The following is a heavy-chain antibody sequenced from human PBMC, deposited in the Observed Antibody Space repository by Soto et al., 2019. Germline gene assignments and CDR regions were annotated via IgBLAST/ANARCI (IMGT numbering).Heavy chain of an antibody. CDR2: ISGSGGST. CDR3: XXXXXXXYFDY. V-gene: IGHV3-23*01. Sequence: EVQLLESGGGLVQPGGSLRLSCAASGFTFSSYAMRWXXXAXXKGLAWVSAISGSGGSTYYADSVKGRLTISRDKSKXXXXXXXXXXXXXXXXXXXXXXXXXXXYFDYWGQGTLVTVSS. CDR1: GFTFSSYA. J-gene: IGHJ4*02.